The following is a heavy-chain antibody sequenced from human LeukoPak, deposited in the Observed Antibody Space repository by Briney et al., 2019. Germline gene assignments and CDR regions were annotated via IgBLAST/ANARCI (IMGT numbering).Heavy chain of an antibody. V-gene: IGHV3-30*18. CDR3: AKDQLTRHELGNFYFDY. CDR2: VSYDGTSI. Sequence: PGGSLRLSCAPSVFTFTSYGMHWVRQAPGKGLECVAVVSYDGTSIYYADSVKGRFTISRDNSKNTLYLQMNSLIREDTAVYYCAKDQLTRHELGNFYFDYWGQGILVTVSS. CDR1: VFTFTSYG. J-gene: IGHJ4*02. D-gene: IGHD1-7*01.